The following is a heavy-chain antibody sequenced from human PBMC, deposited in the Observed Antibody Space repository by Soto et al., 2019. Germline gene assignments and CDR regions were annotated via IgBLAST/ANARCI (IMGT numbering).Heavy chain of an antibody. J-gene: IGHJ4*02. D-gene: IGHD3-22*01. CDR1: GFSLSNARMG. Sequence: QVTLKESGPVLVKPTETLTLTCTVSGFSLSNARMGVSWIRQPPGKALEWLAHIFSNDEKSYSTSLKSRLTIPNDTSKRQVFLTMTNMDPVDTATYYCARIVVTYYYDSSGYDEDYWGQGTLVTVSS. V-gene: IGHV2-26*01. CDR3: ARIVVTYYYDSSGYDEDY. CDR2: IFSNDEK.